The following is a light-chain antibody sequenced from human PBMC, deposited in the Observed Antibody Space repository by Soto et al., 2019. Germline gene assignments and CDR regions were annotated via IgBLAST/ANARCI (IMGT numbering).Light chain of an antibody. Sequence: EIVMTQSPATLSLSPGERATLSCRASQSVSSNLAWYQQKPGQAPRLLIYGASTRATGIPARFSGSRSGTEFTLTISSLQSEDFAVYYCQQYNNWPPLTFGGGTKVEIK. CDR1: QSVSSN. V-gene: IGKV3-15*01. CDR2: GAS. J-gene: IGKJ4*01. CDR3: QQYNNWPPLT.